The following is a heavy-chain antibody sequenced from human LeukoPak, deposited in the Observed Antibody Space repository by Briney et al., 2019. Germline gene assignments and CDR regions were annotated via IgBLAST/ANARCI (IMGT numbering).Heavy chain of an antibody. V-gene: IGHV4-59*08. D-gene: IGHD1-1*01. CDR2: IYYSGST. J-gene: IGHJ4*01. CDR3: ARHMGLGYTYFYPYFDY. Sequence: SETLSLTCTVSGGSISSYYWSWIRQPPGKGLEWIGYIYYSGSTNYNPSLKSRVTISVDTSKNQFSLKLSSVTAANTAVYYCARHMGLGYTYFYPYFDYWGQGTLVTVSS. CDR1: GGSISSYY.